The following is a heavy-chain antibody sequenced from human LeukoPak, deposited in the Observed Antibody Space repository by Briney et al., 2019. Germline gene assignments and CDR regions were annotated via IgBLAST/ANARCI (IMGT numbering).Heavy chain of an antibody. V-gene: IGHV3-30*02. CDR3: AKDQGYSYVVDYYYMDV. D-gene: IGHD5-18*01. CDR2: IRYDGSNK. Sequence: GGSLRLSCAASGFSFSSYGMHWVRQAPGKGLEWVAFIRYDGSNKYYADSVKGRFTISRDNSKNTLYLQMNSLRAEDTAVYYCAKDQGYSYVVDYYYMDVWGKGTTVTVSS. J-gene: IGHJ6*03. CDR1: GFSFSSYG.